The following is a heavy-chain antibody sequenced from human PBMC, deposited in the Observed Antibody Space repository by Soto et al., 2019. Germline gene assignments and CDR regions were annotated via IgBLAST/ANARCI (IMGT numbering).Heavy chain of an antibody. J-gene: IGHJ4*02. CDR3: TTVDYYDSNCLGSANY. CDR1: GCTFSNAC. CDR2: IKSKSGGGTT. V-gene: IGHV3-15*01. Sequence: GGSLRLSCSASGCTFSNACMSWVRQAPGKGLQWVGRIKSKSGGGTTDYAAPVKGRFTISRDASKNTLYLQMNSLKAEDTAVYYCTTVDYYDSNCLGSANYWGQGTLVTVSS. D-gene: IGHD3-22*01.